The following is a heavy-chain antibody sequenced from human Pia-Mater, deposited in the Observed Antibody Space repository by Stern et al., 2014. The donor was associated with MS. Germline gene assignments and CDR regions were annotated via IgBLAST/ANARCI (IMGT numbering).Heavy chain of an antibody. J-gene: IGHJ6*02. Sequence: VQLLESGAELKKPGSSVKVSCKASGGTFSSYGISWVRQAPGQGLEWMGGIIPPFGTANYARRFRGRVTMAADISTSTAYMELSSLRSEDTAVYYCARDGDFGSNYGMDVWGQGTTVTVAS. D-gene: IGHD2-21*02. CDR3: ARDGDFGSNYGMDV. V-gene: IGHV1-69*06. CDR2: IIPPFGTA. CDR1: GGTFSSYG.